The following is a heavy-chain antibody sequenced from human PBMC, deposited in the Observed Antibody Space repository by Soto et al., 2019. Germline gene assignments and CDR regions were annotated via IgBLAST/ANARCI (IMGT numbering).Heavy chain of an antibody. D-gene: IGHD2-2*01. CDR3: ARWVPAATTLFDY. Sequence: GASVKVSCKASGYTFTSYAMHWVRQAPGQRLEWMGWINAGNGNTKYSQKFQGRVTITRDTSASTAYMELSSLRSEDTAVYYCARWVPAATTLFDYWGQGTLVTVSS. CDR2: INAGNGNT. V-gene: IGHV1-3*01. J-gene: IGHJ4*02. CDR1: GYTFTSYA.